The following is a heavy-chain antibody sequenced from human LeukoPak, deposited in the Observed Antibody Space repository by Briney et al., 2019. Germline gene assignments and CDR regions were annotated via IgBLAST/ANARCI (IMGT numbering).Heavy chain of an antibody. D-gene: IGHD6-19*01. V-gene: IGHV1-8*03. Sequence: AASVKVSCTASGYTFTSYDINWVRQAPGQGLEWMGWMNPNSGNTVYAQQFQGRVTITRNTSISTAYMELSSLRSEDTAVYYCARPRGAVAGKTKDYYYYYMDVWGKGTTVTVSS. CDR2: MNPNSGNT. CDR1: GYTFTSYD. J-gene: IGHJ6*03. CDR3: ARPRGAVAGKTKDYYYYYMDV.